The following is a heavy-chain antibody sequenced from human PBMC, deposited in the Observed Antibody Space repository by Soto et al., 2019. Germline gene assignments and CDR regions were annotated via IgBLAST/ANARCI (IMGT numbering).Heavy chain of an antibody. J-gene: IGHJ4*02. Sequence: GASVKVSCKASGYTFTGYYMHWVRQAPGQGLEWMGWINPNSGGTNYAQKFQGWVTMTRDTSISTAYMELSRLRSDDTAVYYCARGVDCSGGSCYDYWGQGTLVTVSS. CDR3: ARGVDCSGGSCYDY. CDR1: GYTFTGYY. CDR2: INPNSGGT. D-gene: IGHD2-15*01. V-gene: IGHV1-2*04.